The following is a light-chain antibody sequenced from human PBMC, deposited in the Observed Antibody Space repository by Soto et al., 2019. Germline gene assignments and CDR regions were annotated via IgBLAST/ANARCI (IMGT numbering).Light chain of an antibody. Sequence: QSVLTQPPSASGSLGQSVTISCTGTSADVGGYNFVSWYQQHPGKAPKLMIFEVSQRPSGVPDRFSGSKSGNTASLTVSELQAEDEADYYCASYAGSQNYVFGTGTKVTAL. J-gene: IGLJ1*01. CDR1: SADVGGYNF. CDR2: EVS. V-gene: IGLV2-8*01. CDR3: ASYAGSQNYV.